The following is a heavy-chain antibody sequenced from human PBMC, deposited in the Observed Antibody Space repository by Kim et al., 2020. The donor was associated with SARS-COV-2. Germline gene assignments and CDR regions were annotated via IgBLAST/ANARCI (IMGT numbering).Heavy chain of an antibody. Sequence: SVKVSCKASGGTFSSYAISWVRQAPGQGLEWMGGIIPIFGTANSAQKFQGRVTITADESTSTAYMELSSLRSEDTAVYYWARVRISSGSYSYYYYGMAVWGQGTTVTVSS. CDR1: GGTFSSYA. CDR3: ARVRISSGSYSYYYYGMAV. V-gene: IGHV1-69*13. CDR2: IIPIFGTA. J-gene: IGHJ6*01. D-gene: IGHD1-26*01.